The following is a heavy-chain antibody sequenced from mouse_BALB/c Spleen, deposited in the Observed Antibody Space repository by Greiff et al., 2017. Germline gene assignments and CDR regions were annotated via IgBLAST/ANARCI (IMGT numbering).Heavy chain of an antibody. CDR2: ISSGGSYT. CDR3: ARHWDSWFAY. V-gene: IGHV5-9-3*01. J-gene: IGHJ3*01. Sequence: EVKLVESGGGLVKPGGSLKLSCAASGFTFSSYAMSWVRQTPEKRLEWVATISSGGSYTYYPDSVKGRFTISRDNAKNTLYLQMSSLRSEDTAMYYCARHWDSWFAYWGQGTLVTVSA. D-gene: IGHD4-1*01. CDR1: GFTFSSYA.